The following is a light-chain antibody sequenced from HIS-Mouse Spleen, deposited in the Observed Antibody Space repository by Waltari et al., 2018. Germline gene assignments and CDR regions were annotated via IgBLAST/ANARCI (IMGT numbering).Light chain of an antibody. CDR2: WAS. CDR1: KSVLYSSNNKNY. J-gene: IGKJ4*01. Sequence: DIVMTQSPDSLAVSLGERATINCKSSKSVLYSSNNKNYLACYQQKPGQPPKLLIYWASTRESGVPDRFSGSGSGTDFTLTISSLQAEDVAVYYCQQYYSTPLTFGGGTKVEIK. CDR3: QQYYSTPLT. V-gene: IGKV4-1*01.